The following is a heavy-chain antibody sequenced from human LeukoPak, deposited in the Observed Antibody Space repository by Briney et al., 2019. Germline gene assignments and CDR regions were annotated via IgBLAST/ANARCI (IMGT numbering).Heavy chain of an antibody. D-gene: IGHD3-22*01. J-gene: IGHJ4*02. CDR1: GFTFSSYS. CDR2: ISSSSSYI. Sequence: GGSLRLSCAASGFTFSSYSMNWVRQAPGKGLEWVSSISSSSSYIYHADSVKGRFTISRDNAKNSLYLQMNSLRAEDTAVYYCARDLPSITMIVVETYFDYWGQGTPVTVSS. V-gene: IGHV3-21*01. CDR3: ARDLPSITMIVVETYFDY.